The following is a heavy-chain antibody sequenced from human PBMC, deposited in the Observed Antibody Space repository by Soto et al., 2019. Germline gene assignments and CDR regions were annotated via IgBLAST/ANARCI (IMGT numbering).Heavy chain of an antibody. D-gene: IGHD3-22*01. V-gene: IGHV3-23*01. CDR2: ISGNGGST. J-gene: IGHJ4*02. Sequence: PGGSLRLSCAAPGFTFSTYAMTWVRQAPGKGLECVSSISGNGGSTNYADSVKGRFTISRDNSKNTLYLQMNSLRAEDSAVYYCAKGGITMIRCRGVGYWGQGTLVTVSS. CDR3: AKGGITMIRCRGVGY. CDR1: GFTFSTYA.